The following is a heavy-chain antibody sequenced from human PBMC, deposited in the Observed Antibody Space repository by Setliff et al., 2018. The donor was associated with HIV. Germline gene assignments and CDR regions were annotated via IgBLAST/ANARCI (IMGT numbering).Heavy chain of an antibody. D-gene: IGHD3-9*01. CDR1: GFTVSSNY. CDR2: ISGSGVNS. J-gene: IGHJ4*02. V-gene: IGHV3-23*01. Sequence: HPGGSLRLSCAASGFTVSSNYMSWVRQAPGKGLEWVSGISGSGVNSYYADSVKGRFTISRDNSKDTAYLQMNSLRAEDTAVYYCAKTSNTGYLFCSDYWGQGTLVTVSS. CDR3: AKTSNTGYLFCSDY.